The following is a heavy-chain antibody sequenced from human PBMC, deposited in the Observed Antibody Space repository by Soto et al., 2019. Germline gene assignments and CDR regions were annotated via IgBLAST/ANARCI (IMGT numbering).Heavy chain of an antibody. J-gene: IGHJ6*02. CDR1: GFTFSDEW. V-gene: IGHV3-21*01. D-gene: IGHD2-2*02. CDR3: AKRTVGYCSSTSCYIDYYYGMDV. CDR2: ISSSSSYI. Sequence: LRLSCAAPGFTFSDEWMNWVRQAPGKGLEWVSSISSSSSYIYYADPVKGRFTISRDNAKNSLYLQMNSLRAEDTAVYYCAKRTVGYCSSTSCYIDYYYGMDVWGQGTTVTVSS.